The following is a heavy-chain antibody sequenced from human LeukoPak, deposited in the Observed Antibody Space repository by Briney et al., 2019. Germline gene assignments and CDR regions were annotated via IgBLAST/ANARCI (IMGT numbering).Heavy chain of an antibody. CDR2: IYYSGST. CDR1: GCSISSSGYY. D-gene: IGHD5-12*01. V-gene: IGHV4-31*03. Sequence: PSETLSLSCTVSGCSISSSGYYWSWIRQRPGMGLEWVGYIYYSGSTHYNPSLKIRVSISVAKSTQQFNLKLSAVTAADSAVYCWARAEVVATPFDPWGRGTLVTVS. J-gene: IGHJ5*02. CDR3: ARAEVVATPFDP.